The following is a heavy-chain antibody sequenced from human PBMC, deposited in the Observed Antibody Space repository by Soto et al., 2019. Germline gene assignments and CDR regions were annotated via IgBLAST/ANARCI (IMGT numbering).Heavy chain of an antibody. Sequence: NPSETLSLTCAVYGVSFNGYYWSRIRQPPGKGLTWIGEINHSGSINYNPSLKSRVTISEDTSKNQFSMNWSSVNAADTAVYYCSRAGGRVYYYYYGMDVWGQGTTVTVS. CDR1: GVSFNGYY. V-gene: IGHV4-34*01. CDR3: SRAGGRVYYYYYGMDV. J-gene: IGHJ6*02. D-gene: IGHD2-15*01. CDR2: INHSGSI.